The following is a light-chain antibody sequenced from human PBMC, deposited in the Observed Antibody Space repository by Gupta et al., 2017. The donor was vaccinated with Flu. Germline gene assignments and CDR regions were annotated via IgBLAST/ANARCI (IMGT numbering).Light chain of an antibody. CDR2: EVT. V-gene: IGLV2-14*01. J-gene: IGLJ1*01. CDR1: ISDVGGYDH. Sequence: QSALAQPASVSGSPGQSLAISCTGTISDVGGYDHVSWYQQHPGKAPKLMIYEVTKRPSGVSSRFSGSKSGNTATLTISGLQTEDDADYYCCSFTSSSTTSYVFGPATKVTVL. CDR3: CSFTSSSTTSYV.